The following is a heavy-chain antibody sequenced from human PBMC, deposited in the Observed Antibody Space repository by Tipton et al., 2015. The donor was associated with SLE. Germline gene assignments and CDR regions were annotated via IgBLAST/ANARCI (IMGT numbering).Heavy chain of an antibody. CDR1: GFIFRSYG. V-gene: IGHV3-21*01. Sequence: GSLRLSCVASGFIFRSYGMNWVRQAPGEGLQWVSYISSSSGHIYYADSIKGRFTISRDNVKNSVYLQLNSLRAEDTAVYYCARRSAYYWSFDYWGRGTLVTVSS. J-gene: IGHJ4*02. CDR2: ISSSSGHI. D-gene: IGHD1-1*01. CDR3: ARRSAYYWSFDY.